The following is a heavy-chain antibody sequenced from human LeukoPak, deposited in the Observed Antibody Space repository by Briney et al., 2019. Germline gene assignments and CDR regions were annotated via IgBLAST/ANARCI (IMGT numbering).Heavy chain of an antibody. CDR1: GGSIRSSSSY. Sequence: SETLSLTCTVSGGSIRSSSSYWGWIRQSPGKGLEWIGNIYYSGSTYYNPSLKSRVTISVDTSKNQFSLKLSSVTAADTAVYYCAGSSGGWFDPWGQGTLVTVSS. CDR2: IYYSGST. CDR3: AGSSGGWFDP. D-gene: IGHD2-15*01. V-gene: IGHV4-39*07. J-gene: IGHJ5*02.